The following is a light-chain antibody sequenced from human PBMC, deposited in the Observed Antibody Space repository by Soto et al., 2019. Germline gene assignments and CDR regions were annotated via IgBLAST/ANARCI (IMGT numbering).Light chain of an antibody. CDR2: GAS. J-gene: IGKJ1*01. Sequence: EIVMTQSPATLSVSPGETATLSCRASQRIGRNLAWYQQKPGQAPSLLIYGASPRATGVPDRFSGSGSGTEFTLTISSLQSEDIAVYSCQQYNCWPTFGQGTKVEIK. CDR1: QRIGRN. CDR3: QQYNCWPT. V-gene: IGKV3-15*01.